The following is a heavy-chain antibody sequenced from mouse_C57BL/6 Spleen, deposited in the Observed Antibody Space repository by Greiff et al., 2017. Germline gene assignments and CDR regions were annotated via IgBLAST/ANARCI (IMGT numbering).Heavy chain of an antibody. J-gene: IGHJ3*01. CDR1: GYSFTDYN. Sequence: EVKLMESGPELVKPGASVKISCKASGYSFTDYNMNWVKQSNGKSLEWIGVINPNYGTTSYNQKFKGKATLTVDQSSSTAYMQLNSLTSEDSAVYYCARPYDYDVAWFAYWGQGTLVTVSA. V-gene: IGHV1-39*01. CDR2: INPNYGTT. CDR3: ARPYDYDVAWFAY. D-gene: IGHD2-4*01.